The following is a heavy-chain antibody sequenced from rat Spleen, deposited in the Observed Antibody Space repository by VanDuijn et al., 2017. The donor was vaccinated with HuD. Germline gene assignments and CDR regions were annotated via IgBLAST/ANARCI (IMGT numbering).Heavy chain of an antibody. CDR1: GFTFSNYW. V-gene: IGHV5-58*01. Sequence: EVQLVETGGGLVQPGRSLKLSCVASGFTFSNYWMYWVRQAPGKGLEWVSSISADGFNTYYPDSVKGRFTISRANAKSTLYLQMDSLRSEDTATYYCARVGTRVSRFAYWGQGTLVTVSS. J-gene: IGHJ3*01. CDR2: ISADGFNT. D-gene: IGHD1-4*01. CDR3: ARVGTRVSRFAY.